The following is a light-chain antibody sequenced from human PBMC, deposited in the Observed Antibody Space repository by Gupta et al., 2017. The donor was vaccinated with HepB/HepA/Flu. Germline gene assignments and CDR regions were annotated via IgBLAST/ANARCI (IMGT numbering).Light chain of an antibody. V-gene: IGKV3-15*01. CDR3: QQYNNCPPLT. CDR2: GAS. Sequence: EILMTPSPATLSVSPGERVYLSCWASQSVTSNLAWYQQKPGQAPRLLIYGASTRATGIPARFSGSGSGTECTLTISSLQSEDFAVYYCQQYNNCPPLTFGGGTKVEIK. CDR1: QSVTSN. J-gene: IGKJ4*01.